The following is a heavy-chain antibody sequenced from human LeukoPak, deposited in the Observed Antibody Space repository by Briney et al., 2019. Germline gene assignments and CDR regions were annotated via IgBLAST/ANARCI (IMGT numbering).Heavy chain of an antibody. CDR3: IRQGKRAYDMVDV. J-gene: IGHJ6*04. V-gene: IGHV3-73*01. CDR1: GFTFSGSA. D-gene: IGHD3-9*01. Sequence: GGSLKLSCAASGFTFSGSAMHWVRQASGKGLEWVGRIRSKANSYATAYAASVKGRFTISRDDSKNTAYLQMNSLKTEDTAVYYFIRQGKRAYDMVDVWGKGTTVTVSS. CDR2: IRSKANSYAT.